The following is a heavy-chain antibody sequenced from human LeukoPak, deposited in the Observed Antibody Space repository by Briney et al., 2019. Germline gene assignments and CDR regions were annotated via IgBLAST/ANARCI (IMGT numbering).Heavy chain of an antibody. CDR2: ISGSGGST. CDR1: GFTFSSYA. D-gene: IGHD3-22*01. V-gene: IGHV3-23*01. Sequence: GGSLRLPCTAYGFTFSSYAMSWVRQAPGKGLEWVSAISGSGGSTYYADSVKGRFTISRDNSKTTLYLQMNSLRAEDTAVYYCAKTLIYYDSSGYYFDYWGQGTLVTVSS. J-gene: IGHJ4*02. CDR3: AKTLIYYDSSGYYFDY.